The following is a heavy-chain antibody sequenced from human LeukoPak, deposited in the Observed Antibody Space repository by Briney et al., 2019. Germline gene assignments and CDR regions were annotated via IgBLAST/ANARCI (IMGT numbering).Heavy chain of an antibody. CDR2: ISGNGNVI. J-gene: IGHJ4*02. Sequence: GGSLRLSCAASGFTFSDYYMSWIRQAPGKGLEWVSYISGNGNVIYYADSVKGRSTISRDNAKNTLFLQMNSLRAEDTALYYCARLPNYYFDYWDQGTLVTVSS. CDR3: ARLPNYYFDY. V-gene: IGHV3-11*01. D-gene: IGHD5-24*01. CDR1: GFTFSDYY.